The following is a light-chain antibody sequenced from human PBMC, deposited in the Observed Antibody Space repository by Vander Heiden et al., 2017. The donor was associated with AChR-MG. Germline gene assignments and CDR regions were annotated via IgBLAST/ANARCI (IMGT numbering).Light chain of an antibody. CDR1: QTISTY. CDR2: AAS. V-gene: IGKV1-39*01. CDR3: QQNYSTPWT. J-gene: IGKJ1*01. Sequence: DIQMTQSPSSLSASVGDRVTITCRASQTISTYLDWYQQKPGRAPNLLIYAASSLQSGVPSRFSGSGSGTDFTLTISSLQPEDFATYYCQQNYSTPWTFGQGVKVEIK.